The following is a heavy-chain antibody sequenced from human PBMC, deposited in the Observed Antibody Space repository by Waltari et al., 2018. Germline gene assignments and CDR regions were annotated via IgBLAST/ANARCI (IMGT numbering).Heavy chain of an antibody. CDR2: IYSGGST. V-gene: IGHV3-53*01. Sequence: EVQLVESVGGLVQPGVSLRLSCLASGLTVSSNYRSWVLPAAGEGGEWVSVIYSGGSTFYAASVKGRFTISRDNSKNALYLQMSSLRAEDTAVYFCASCSRSSCYQGGFDYWGQGTLVTFTS. CDR3: ASCSRSSCYQGGFDY. CDR1: GLTVSSNY. D-gene: IGHD2-2*01. J-gene: IGHJ4*02.